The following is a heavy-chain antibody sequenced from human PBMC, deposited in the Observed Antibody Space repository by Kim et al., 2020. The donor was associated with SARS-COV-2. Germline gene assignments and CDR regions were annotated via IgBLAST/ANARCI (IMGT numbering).Heavy chain of an antibody. J-gene: IGHJ5*02. D-gene: IGHD5-12*01. CDR3: ARLRSGVGWFDP. V-gene: IGHV4-39*02. Sequence: YCTRSLKSRVPISVDTSNNHFSLRLSSVTAADTAVYYCARLRSGVGWFDPWGQGTLVTVSS.